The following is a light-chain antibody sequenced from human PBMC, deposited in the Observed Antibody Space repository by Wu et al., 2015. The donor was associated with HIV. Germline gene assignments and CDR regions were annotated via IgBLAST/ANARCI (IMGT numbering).Light chain of an antibody. Sequence: EIVLTQSPGTLSLSPGERATLSCRARQSVSSNYLAWYQQKPGQAPGSSSMVHPAGPLAVPDRFSGSGSGTDVHVSPSPDLEPEDFAVYFCQQYGSSPLTFGGGTKV. CDR1: QSVSSNY. J-gene: IGKJ4*01. CDR2: VHP. V-gene: IGKV3-20*01. CDR3: QQYGSSPLT.